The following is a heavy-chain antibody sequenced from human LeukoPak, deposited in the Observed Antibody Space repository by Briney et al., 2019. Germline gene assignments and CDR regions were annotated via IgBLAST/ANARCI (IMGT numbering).Heavy chain of an antibody. V-gene: IGHV3-30*18. CDR3: AKDIYRPTGKWFGVPGDY. J-gene: IGHJ4*02. D-gene: IGHD3-10*01. CDR1: GFTFSSYG. Sequence: GRSLRLSCAASGFTFSSYGMHWVRQAPGKGLEWVAVISYDGSNKYYADSVKGRFTISRDNSKNTLYLQMNSLRAEDTAVYYCAKDIYRPTGKWFGVPGDYWGQGTLVTVSS. CDR2: ISYDGSNK.